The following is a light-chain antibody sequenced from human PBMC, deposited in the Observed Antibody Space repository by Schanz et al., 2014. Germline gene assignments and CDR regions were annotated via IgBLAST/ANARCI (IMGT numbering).Light chain of an antibody. CDR1: QNIFSN. J-gene: IGKJ1*01. CDR2: GAS. Sequence: EMVMTQSPATLSVSPGERATLSCRASQNIFSNLAWYQQKSGQAPRLLIYGASSRATGIPARFSGGGSGTELTLTISSLQSEDFAVYYCQQYGSLPGTFGQGTKVEIK. V-gene: IGKV3D-15*02. CDR3: QQYGSLPGT.